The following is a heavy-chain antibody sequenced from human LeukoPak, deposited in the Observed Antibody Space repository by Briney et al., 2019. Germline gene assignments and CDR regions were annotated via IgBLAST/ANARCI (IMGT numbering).Heavy chain of an antibody. V-gene: IGHV3-30*19. CDR2: ISYDGSNK. D-gene: IGHD3-10*01. CDR1: GFTFSSYG. J-gene: IGHJ6*03. Sequence: GGSLRLSCAASGFTFSSYGMHWVRQAPGKGLEWVAVISYDGSNKYYADSVKGRFTISRDNSKNTLYLQMNSLRAEDTAVYYCAKALSGSLVRGVIGYDYYMDVWGKGTTVTVSS. CDR3: AKALSGSLVRGVIGYDYYMDV.